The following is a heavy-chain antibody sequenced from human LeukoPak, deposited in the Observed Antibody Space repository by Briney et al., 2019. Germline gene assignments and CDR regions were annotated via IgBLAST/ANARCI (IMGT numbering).Heavy chain of an antibody. Sequence: SETLSLTCTVSGGSISSSSYYWGWIRQPPGTGLEWLGSIYYSGSTYYNPSLKSRVTISVDTSKNQFSLKLSSVTAADTAVYYCARVVWGYCSGGSCYWFDPWGQGTLVTVSS. CDR1: GGSISSSSYY. CDR2: IYYSGST. D-gene: IGHD2-15*01. V-gene: IGHV4-39*07. J-gene: IGHJ5*02. CDR3: ARVVWGYCSGGSCYWFDP.